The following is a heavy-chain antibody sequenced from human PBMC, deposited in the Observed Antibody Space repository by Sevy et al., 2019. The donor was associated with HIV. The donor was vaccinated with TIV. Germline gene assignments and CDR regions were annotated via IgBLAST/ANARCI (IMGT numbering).Heavy chain of an antibody. CDR3: ARAGSSGWHGGAFDI. D-gene: IGHD6-19*01. CDR1: GYTFTSYG. V-gene: IGHV1-18*01. Sequence: ASVKVSCKASGYTFTSYGIGWVRQAPGQGLEWMGWISAYNGNTNYAQKLQGRVTMTTDTSTSTAYMELRSLRSDDTAAYYCARAGSSGWHGGAFDIWGQGTMVTVSS. J-gene: IGHJ3*02. CDR2: ISAYNGNT.